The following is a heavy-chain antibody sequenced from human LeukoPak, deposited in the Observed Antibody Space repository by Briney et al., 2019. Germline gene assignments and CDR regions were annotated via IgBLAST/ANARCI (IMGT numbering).Heavy chain of an antibody. CDR3: AREPGAAADAFDI. V-gene: IGHV3-11*04. CDR1: GFTFSDYY. CDR2: ISSGGSTI. D-gene: IGHD2-15*01. J-gene: IGHJ3*02. Sequence: GGSLRLSCAVSGFTFSDYYMSWIRQAPGKGLEWVSYISSGGSTISHADSVKGRFTISRDNAKNSLYLQMNSLRAEDTAVYYCAREPGAAADAFDIWGQGTMVTVSS.